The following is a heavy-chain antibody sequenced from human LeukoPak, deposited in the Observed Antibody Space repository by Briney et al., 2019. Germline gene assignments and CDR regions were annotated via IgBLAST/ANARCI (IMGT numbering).Heavy chain of an antibody. V-gene: IGHV3-48*03. J-gene: IGHJ4*02. Sequence: GGSLRLSCAASGFTFSSYEMNWVRQAPGKGLEWVSYISSSGSTIYYADSVKGRFTISRDSAKNSLYLQMNSLRAEDTAVYYCARAELAHWGYYFDYWGQGTLVTVSS. CDR3: ARAELAHWGYYFDY. D-gene: IGHD3-16*01. CDR1: GFTFSSYE. CDR2: ISSSGSTI.